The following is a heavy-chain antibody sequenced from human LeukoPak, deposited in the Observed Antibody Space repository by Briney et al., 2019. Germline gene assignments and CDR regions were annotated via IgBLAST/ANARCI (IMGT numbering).Heavy chain of an antibody. D-gene: IGHD1-26*01. J-gene: IGHJ5*02. CDR2: ISSSSSYI. CDR3: ARGDLLPGGFDP. V-gene: IGHV3-21*01. Sequence: PGGSLRLSCAASGFTFSSYSMNWVRQAPGKGLEWVSSISSSSSYIYYADSVKGRFTISRDNAKNSLYLQMNGLIAEDTAIYYCARGDLLPGGFDPWGQGTLVTVSS. CDR1: GFTFSSYS.